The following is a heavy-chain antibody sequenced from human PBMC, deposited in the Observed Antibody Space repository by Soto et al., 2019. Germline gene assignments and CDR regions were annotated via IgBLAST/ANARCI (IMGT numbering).Heavy chain of an antibody. CDR2: ISAYNGNT. CDR1: GYTFTSYG. J-gene: IGHJ4*02. V-gene: IGHV1-18*01. CDR3: AKSPQQQLVPWDY. D-gene: IGHD6-13*01. Sequence: ASVKVSCKASGYTFTSYGISWVRQAPGQGLEWMGWISAYNGNTNYAQKLQGRVTMTTDTSTSTAYMELRSLRAEDTAVYYCAKSPQQQLVPWDYWGQGTLVTVSS.